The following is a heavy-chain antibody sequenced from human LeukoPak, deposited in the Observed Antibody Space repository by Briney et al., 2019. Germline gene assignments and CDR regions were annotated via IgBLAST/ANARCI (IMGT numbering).Heavy chain of an antibody. Sequence: PGGSLRLSCAAPGFTFSSYEMNWVRQAPGKGLEWVSYISSSGSTIYYADSVKGRFTISRDNAKNSLYLQMNSLRAEDTAVYYCARGAKYSSSSISLWFDPWGQGTLVAVSS. CDR2: ISSSGSTI. V-gene: IGHV3-48*03. CDR1: GFTFSSYE. CDR3: ARGAKYSSSSISLWFDP. D-gene: IGHD6-6*01. J-gene: IGHJ5*02.